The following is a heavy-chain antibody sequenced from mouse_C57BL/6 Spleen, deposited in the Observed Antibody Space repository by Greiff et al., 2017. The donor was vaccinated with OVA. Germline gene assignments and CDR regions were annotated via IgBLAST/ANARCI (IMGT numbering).Heavy chain of an antibody. V-gene: IGHV1-53*01. CDR3: ARSGVITTVEFAY. CDR1: GYTFTSYW. Sequence: QVQLKQPGTELVKPGASVKLSCKASGYTFTSYWMHWVKQRPGQGLEWIGNINPSNGGTNYNEKFKSKATLTVDKSSSTAYMQLSSLTSEDSAVYYCARSGVITTVEFAYWGQGTLVTVSA. J-gene: IGHJ3*01. CDR2: INPSNGGT. D-gene: IGHD1-1*01.